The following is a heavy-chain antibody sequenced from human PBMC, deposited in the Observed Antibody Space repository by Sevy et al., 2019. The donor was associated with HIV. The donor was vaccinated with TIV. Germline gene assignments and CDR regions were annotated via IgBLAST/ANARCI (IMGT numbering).Heavy chain of an antibody. J-gene: IGHJ3*02. D-gene: IGHD1-1*01. V-gene: IGHV1-69*13. Sequence: ASVKVSCKASGGTFSSYAISWVRQAPGQGLEWMGGMIPIFGTANYAQKFQGRVTITANESTSTAYMELSSLRSEDTAVYYCARGTTGTAGHAFDIWGQGTMVTVSS. CDR3: ARGTTGTAGHAFDI. CDR1: GGTFSSYA. CDR2: MIPIFGTA.